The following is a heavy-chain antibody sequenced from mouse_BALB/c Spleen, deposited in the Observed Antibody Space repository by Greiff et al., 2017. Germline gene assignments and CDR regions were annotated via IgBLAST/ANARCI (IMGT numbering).Heavy chain of an antibody. D-gene: IGHD2-4*01. Sequence: QVQLQQPGAELVRPGASVKLSCKASGYTFTSYWINWVKQRPGQGLEWIGNIYPSDSYTNYNQKFKDKATLTVDKSSSTAYMQLSSPTSEDSAVYYCTRSDYDYVFAYWGQGTLVTVSA. J-gene: IGHJ3*01. V-gene: IGHV1-69*02. CDR3: TRSDYDYVFAY. CDR1: GYTFTSYW. CDR2: IYPSDSYT.